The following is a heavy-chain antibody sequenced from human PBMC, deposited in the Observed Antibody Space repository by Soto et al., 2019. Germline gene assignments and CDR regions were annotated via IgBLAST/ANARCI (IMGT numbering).Heavy chain of an antibody. D-gene: IGHD6-19*01. CDR2: INAGNGNT. CDR3: ARGALLLQWLVPYYFDY. CDR1: GYTFTSYA. V-gene: IGHV1-3*01. J-gene: IGHJ4*02. Sequence: ASVKVSCKASGYTFTSYAMHWVRQAPGQRLEWMGWINAGNGNTKYPQKFQGRVTITRDTSASTAYMELGSLRSEDTAVYYCARGALLLQWLVPYYFDYWGQGTLVTVSS.